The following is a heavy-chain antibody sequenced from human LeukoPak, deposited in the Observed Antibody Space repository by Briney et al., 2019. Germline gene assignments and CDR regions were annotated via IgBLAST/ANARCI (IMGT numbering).Heavy chain of an antibody. CDR3: ARGYYGGDFDY. V-gene: IGHV4-59*01. J-gene: IGHJ4*02. CDR1: GGSISSYY. D-gene: IGHD3-10*01. CDR2: IYYSGST. Sequence: SETLPLTCTVSGGSISSYYWSWIRQPPGKGLEWIGYIYYSGSTNYNPSLKSRVTISVDTSKNQFSLKLSSVTAADTAVYYCARGYYGGDFDYWGQGTLVTVSS.